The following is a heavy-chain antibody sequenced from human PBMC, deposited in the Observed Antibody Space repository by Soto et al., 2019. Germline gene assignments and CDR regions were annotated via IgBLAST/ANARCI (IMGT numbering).Heavy chain of an antibody. CDR3: ARDTASKDYDSHSYCPHFDA. CDR2: IYYTGGT. J-gene: IGHJ5*02. CDR1: GDSINTDDY. V-gene: IGHV4-30-4*01. D-gene: IGHD3-22*01. Sequence: PXETLSLPCPVAGDSINTDDYWSWIRQPPGNGLEWIGHIYYTGGTFYSPSLKSRLALSVDTSKNQFSLRLSSVTAAETAVYYCARDTASKDYDSHSYCPHFDAWGQGALVTVSS.